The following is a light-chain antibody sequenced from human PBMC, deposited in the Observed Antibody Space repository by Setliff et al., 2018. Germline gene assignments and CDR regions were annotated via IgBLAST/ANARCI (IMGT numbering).Light chain of an antibody. V-gene: IGLV1-51*01. CDR3: ATWDFSLRGVV. J-gene: IGLJ2*01. Sequence: QSVLTQPPSVSAAPRQKVTISCSGSHSNIGSSYVSWYQQDPGTAPKIIIYDNDKRPSGIPDRFSGPKSGASGTLGITGLQTGDEAEYYCATWDFSLRGVVFGGGTKVTVL. CDR2: DND. CDR1: HSNIGSSY.